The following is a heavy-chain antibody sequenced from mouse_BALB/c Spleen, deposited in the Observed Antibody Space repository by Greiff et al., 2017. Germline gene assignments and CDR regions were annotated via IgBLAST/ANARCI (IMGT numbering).Heavy chain of an antibody. CDR1: GFTFSSYA. Sequence: EVHLVESGGGLVKPGGSLKLSCAASGFTFSSYAMSWVRQTPEKRLEWVASISSGGSTYYPDSVKGRFTISRDNARNILYLQMSSLRSEDTAMYYCARGRTDYDGPFAYWGQGTLVTVSA. D-gene: IGHD2-4*01. V-gene: IGHV5-6-5*01. CDR2: ISSGGST. CDR3: ARGRTDYDGPFAY. J-gene: IGHJ3*01.